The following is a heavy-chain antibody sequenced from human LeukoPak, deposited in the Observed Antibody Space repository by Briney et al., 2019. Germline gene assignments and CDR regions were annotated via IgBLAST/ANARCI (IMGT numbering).Heavy chain of an antibody. V-gene: IGHV3-30*18. CDR1: GFTFRADG. CDR3: AKEGDISSSWYLSNYFDY. J-gene: IGHJ4*02. CDR2: ISYDGSNT. D-gene: IGHD6-13*01. Sequence: GGSLRLSCAASGFTFRADGMHWDRQAPGKGLEWLAIISYDGSNTYYADSVKGRFTISRDNSKNTLYLQMDSLRAEDTAVYYCAKEGDISSSWYLSNYFDYWGQGTLVTVSS.